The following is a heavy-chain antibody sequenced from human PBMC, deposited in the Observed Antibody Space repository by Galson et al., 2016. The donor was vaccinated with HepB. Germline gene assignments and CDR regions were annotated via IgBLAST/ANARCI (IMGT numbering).Heavy chain of an antibody. CDR1: GVTFSTSA. CDR2: IVAGNGDT. D-gene: IGHD6-13*01. CDR3: AARGNSWPYY. V-gene: IGHV1-58*01. Sequence: SVKVSCKASGVTFSTSAVQWVRQARGQHLEWIGWIVAGNGDTKYAQKFQERVTITRDMSTRTAYMELSSLTSEDTAVYYCAARGNSWPYYWGQGTLGTVSS. J-gene: IGHJ4*02.